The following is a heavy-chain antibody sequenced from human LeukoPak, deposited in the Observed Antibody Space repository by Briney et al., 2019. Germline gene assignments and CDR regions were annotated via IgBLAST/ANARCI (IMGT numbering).Heavy chain of an antibody. CDR1: GFTFSSYS. CDR2: ISSSSSYI. Sequence: GGSLRLSCAASGFTFSSYSMNWVRQAPGKGLEWVSSISSSSSYIYYADSVKGRFTISRDNAKNSLYLQMNSLRAEDTAVYYCARDMVRGVILDYFDYWGQGTLVTVSS. J-gene: IGHJ4*02. V-gene: IGHV3-21*01. CDR3: ARDMVRGVILDYFDY. D-gene: IGHD3-10*01.